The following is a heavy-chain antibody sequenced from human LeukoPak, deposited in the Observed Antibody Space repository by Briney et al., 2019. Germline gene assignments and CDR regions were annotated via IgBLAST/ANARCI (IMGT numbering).Heavy chain of an antibody. J-gene: IGHJ4*02. Sequence: ASVKVSCRASGYTFTSYGISWVRQAPGQGLEWMGWISAYNGNTNYAQKLQGRVTMTTDTSTSTAYMELRSLRSDDTAVYYCARELLGIVAAGAFDYWGQGTPVTVSS. CDR3: ARELLGIVAAGAFDY. V-gene: IGHV1-18*01. D-gene: IGHD6-13*01. CDR2: ISAYNGNT. CDR1: GYTFTSYG.